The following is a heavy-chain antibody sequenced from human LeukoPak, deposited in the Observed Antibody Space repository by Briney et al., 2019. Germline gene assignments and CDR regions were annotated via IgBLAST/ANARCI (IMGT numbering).Heavy chain of an antibody. Sequence: GGSLRLSCAASGFTFSSYAMSWVRQAPGKGLELVSGIYGSDDKTVYGDAVKGRFTISRDNSKNTLYLQMNSLRADDTAVYYCAKTQGYYDAWGQGALVTVSS. CDR3: AKTQGYYDA. CDR1: GFTFSSYA. V-gene: IGHV3-23*01. J-gene: IGHJ5*02. D-gene: IGHD2-15*01. CDR2: IYGSDDKT.